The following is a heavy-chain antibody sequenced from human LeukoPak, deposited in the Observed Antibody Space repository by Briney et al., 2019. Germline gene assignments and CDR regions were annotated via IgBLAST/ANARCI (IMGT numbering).Heavy chain of an antibody. J-gene: IGHJ4*02. D-gene: IGHD3-10*01. CDR3: ARQAEGLLWFGESNFDY. Sequence: GESLKISCKGSGYSFSTYWIAWVRQMPGKGLEWMGIIDPGDSDTRYSPSFQGQVTISADKSISTAYLQWSSLKASDTAMYYCARQAEGLLWFGESNFDYWGQGTLVTVSS. CDR2: IDPGDSDT. V-gene: IGHV5-51*01. CDR1: GYSFSTYW.